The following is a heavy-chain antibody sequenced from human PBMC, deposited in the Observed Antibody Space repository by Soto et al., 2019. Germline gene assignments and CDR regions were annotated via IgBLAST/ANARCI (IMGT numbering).Heavy chain of an antibody. J-gene: IGHJ3*02. CDR1: GFTFSSYW. CDR3: ARDGFFDWLLSTDDAFDI. CDR2: INSDGSST. Sequence: EVQLVESGGGLVQPGGSLRLSCAASGFTFSSYWMHWVRQAPGKGLVWVSRINSDGSSTSYADSVKGRFTISRDNAKNTLYLQMNSVRAEDTAVYCCARDGFFDWLLSTDDAFDIWGQATMVTVSS. D-gene: IGHD3-9*01. V-gene: IGHV3-74*01.